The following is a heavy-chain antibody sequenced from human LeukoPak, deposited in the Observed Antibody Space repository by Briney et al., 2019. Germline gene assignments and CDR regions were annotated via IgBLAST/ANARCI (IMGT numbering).Heavy chain of an antibody. J-gene: IGHJ5*02. CDR1: GFTFTSYG. CDR2: ISYDGSNK. V-gene: IGHV3-30*19. D-gene: IGHD6-19*01. CDR3: ARDLREVSSGWTNWFDP. Sequence: GGSLRLSCAASGFTFTSYGMHWVRQAPGKGLEWVAVISYDGSNKYYADSVKGRFTISRDNSKNTLYLQMNSLRAEDTAVYYCARDLREVSSGWTNWFDPWGQGTLVTVSS.